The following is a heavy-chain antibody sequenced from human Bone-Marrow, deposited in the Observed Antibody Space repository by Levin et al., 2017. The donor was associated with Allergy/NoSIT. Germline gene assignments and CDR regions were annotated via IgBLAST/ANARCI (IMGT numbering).Heavy chain of an antibody. Sequence: SETLSLTCTVSGGSISSGGFYWGWIRQHPGKGLEWIGYISYSGSTYYNPSLNSRASISVDTSQNQVSLKLSYVTAADTSVYYCARGHFRGDSYYYGVGVWGQGTTVTVSS. V-gene: IGHV4-31*03. CDR2: ISYSGST. D-gene: IGHD3-22*01. CDR3: ARGHFRGDSYYYGVGV. J-gene: IGHJ6*02. CDR1: GGSISSGGFY.